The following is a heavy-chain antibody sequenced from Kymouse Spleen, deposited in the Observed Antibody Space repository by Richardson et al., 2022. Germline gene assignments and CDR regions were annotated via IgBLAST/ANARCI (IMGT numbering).Heavy chain of an antibody. V-gene: IGHV4-39*01. J-gene: IGHJ6*02. Sequence: QLQLQESGPGLVKPSETLSLTCTVSGGSISSSSYYWGWIRQPPGKGLEWIGSIYYSGSTYYNPSLKSRVTISVDTSKNQFSLKLSSVTAADTAVYYCASLGYCSSTSCFPYYYYGMDVWGQGTTVTVSS. CDR2: IYYSGST. CDR3: ASLGYCSSTSCFPYYYYGMDV. D-gene: IGHD2-2*02. CDR1: GGSISSSSYY.